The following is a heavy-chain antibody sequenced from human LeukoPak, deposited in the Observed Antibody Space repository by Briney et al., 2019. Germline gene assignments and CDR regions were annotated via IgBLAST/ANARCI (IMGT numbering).Heavy chain of an antibody. CDR1: GYTFTGYY. D-gene: IGHD6-13*01. CDR2: INPNSGGT. CDR3: ARRIAAAGTRYSDY. Sequence: ASVKVSCKASGYTFTGYYMHWVRQAPGQGLEWMGWINPNSGGTNYAQKFQGRVTMTRDTSISTAYMELSRLRSDDTAVYYCARRIAAAGTRYSDYWGQGTLVTVSS. J-gene: IGHJ4*02. V-gene: IGHV1-2*02.